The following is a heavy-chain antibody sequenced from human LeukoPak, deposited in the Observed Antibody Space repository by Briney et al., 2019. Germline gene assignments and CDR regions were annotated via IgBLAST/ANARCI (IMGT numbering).Heavy chain of an antibody. D-gene: IGHD3-16*01. CDR2: IKQNGSEK. CDR1: GFAFSSYW. J-gene: IGHJ4*02. V-gene: IGHV3-7*04. CDR3: ARGMSTGEY. Sequence: GGSLRLSCAASGFAFSSYWMSWVRQAPGKGLEWVANIKQNGSEKYYVDPVKGRFTISRDNAKNSLYLQMNSLRAEDTAVFYCARGMSTGEYWGQGTLVTVSS.